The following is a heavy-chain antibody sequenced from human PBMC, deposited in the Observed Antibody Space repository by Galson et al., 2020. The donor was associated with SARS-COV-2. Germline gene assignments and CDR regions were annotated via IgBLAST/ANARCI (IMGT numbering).Heavy chain of an antibody. CDR1: GGSISSGGYY. CDR2: IYYSGST. D-gene: IGHD3-10*01. CDR3: ARFYGSGSLSRYFDY. Sequence: SETLSLTCTVSGGSISSGGYYWSWIRQHPGKGLEWIGYIYYSGSTYYNPSLKSRVTISVDTSKNQFSLKLSSVTAADTAVYYCARFYGSGSLSRYFDYWGQGTLVTVSS. J-gene: IGHJ4*02. V-gene: IGHV4-31*03.